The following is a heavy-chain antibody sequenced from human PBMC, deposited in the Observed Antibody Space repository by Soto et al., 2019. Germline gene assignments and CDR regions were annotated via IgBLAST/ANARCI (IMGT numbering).Heavy chain of an antibody. V-gene: IGHV4-39*01. J-gene: IGHJ5*02. D-gene: IGHD6-13*01. CDR2: IYSGST. CDR3: VTTRGIAVGGSFDH. CDR1: GGSISSSSYY. Sequence: PSETLSLTCTVSGGSISSSSYYWGWIRQPPGKGLEWMATIYSGSTYQNPSLKSRVTISVDTSKNQFSLKLSSVAAPDTAIYYCVTTRGIAVGGSFDHWGQGTLVTVSS.